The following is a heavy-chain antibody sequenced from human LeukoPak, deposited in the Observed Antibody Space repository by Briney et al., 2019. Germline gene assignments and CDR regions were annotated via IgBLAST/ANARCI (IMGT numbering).Heavy chain of an antibody. CDR1: GFTLSSYS. V-gene: IGHV3-48*01. D-gene: IGHD4-17*01. CDR3: ARDQPFTVISLYYIGS. Sequence: GGTLRLPCAASGFTLSSYSMNGVRPAPPRGLEWVSYICSRSSTIYYADSMKGRFSIYRDNPKRSLFLQMNSLRAEDTAVCYCARDQPFTVISLYYIGSWGQGTLVTVSS. J-gene: IGHJ4*02. CDR2: ICSRSSTI.